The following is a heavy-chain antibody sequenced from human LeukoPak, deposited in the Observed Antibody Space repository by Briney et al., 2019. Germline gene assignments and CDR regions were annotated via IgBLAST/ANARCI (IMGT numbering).Heavy chain of an antibody. Sequence: GGSLRLSCAASEFSVGSNYMTWVRQAPGKGLEWVSLIYSGGSTYYADSVKGRFTISRDNSKNTLYLQMNSLRAEDTAVYYCAREGGSGSYTFDYWGQGTLVTVSS. CDR2: IYSGGST. CDR3: AREGGSGSYTFDY. J-gene: IGHJ4*02. CDR1: EFSVGSNY. D-gene: IGHD3-10*01. V-gene: IGHV3-66*01.